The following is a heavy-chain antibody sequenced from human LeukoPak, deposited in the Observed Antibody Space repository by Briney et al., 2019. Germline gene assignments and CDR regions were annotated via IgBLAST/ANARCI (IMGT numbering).Heavy chain of an antibody. CDR3: ARSSPPLSPNASDAFDI. J-gene: IGHJ3*02. Sequence: GGSLRLSCAASGFTVSSNYMGWVRQAPGKGLEWVSVIYSGGSTYYADSVKGRFTISRDNSKNTLYLQMNSLRAEDTAVYYCARSSPPLSPNASDAFDIWGQGTMVTVSS. V-gene: IGHV3-53*01. D-gene: IGHD3-16*02. CDR1: GFTVSSNY. CDR2: IYSGGST.